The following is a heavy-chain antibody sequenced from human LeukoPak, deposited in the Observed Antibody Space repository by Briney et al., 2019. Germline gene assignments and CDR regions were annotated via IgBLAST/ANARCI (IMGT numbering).Heavy chain of an antibody. CDR3: ARDHYGNYYDSSGYYYGVYFQH. J-gene: IGHJ1*01. CDR2: ISYDGSNK. Sequence: GGSLRLSCAASGFTFSSYAMHWVRQAPGKGLEWVAVISYDGSNKYYADSVKGRFAISRDNSKNTLYLQMNSLRAEDTAAYYCARDHYGNYYDSSGYYYGVYFQHWGQGTLVTVSS. CDR1: GFTFSSYA. D-gene: IGHD3-22*01. V-gene: IGHV3-30*09.